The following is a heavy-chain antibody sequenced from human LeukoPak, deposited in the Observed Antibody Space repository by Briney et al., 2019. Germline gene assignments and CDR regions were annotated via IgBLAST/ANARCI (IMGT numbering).Heavy chain of an antibody. J-gene: IGHJ4*02. V-gene: IGHV3-30*18. CDR3: AKGRKYSSGWLDY. D-gene: IGHD6-19*01. CDR2: ISCDGSNK. Sequence: GGSLRLSCAASGFTFSSYGMHWVRQAPGKGLEWVAVISCDGSNKYYADSVKGRFTISRDNSKNTLYLQMNSLRAEDTAVYYCAKGRKYSSGWLDYWGQGTLVTVSS. CDR1: GFTFSSYG.